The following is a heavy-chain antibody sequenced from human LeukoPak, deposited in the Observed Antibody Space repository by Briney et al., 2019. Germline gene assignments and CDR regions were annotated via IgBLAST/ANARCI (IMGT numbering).Heavy chain of an antibody. CDR3: ARDYGGNSVGGFDP. CDR1: GYTFTSYD. Sequence: ASVKVFCKASGYTFTSYDINWVRQATGQGLEWMGWMNPNSGNTGYAQKFQGRVTMTRNTSISTAYMELSSLRSEDTAMYYCARDYGGNSVGGFDPWGQGTLVTVSS. J-gene: IGHJ5*02. V-gene: IGHV1-8*01. CDR2: MNPNSGNT. D-gene: IGHD4-23*01.